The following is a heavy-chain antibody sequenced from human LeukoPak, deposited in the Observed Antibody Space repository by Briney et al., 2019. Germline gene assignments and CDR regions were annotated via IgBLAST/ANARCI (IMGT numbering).Heavy chain of an antibody. D-gene: IGHD1-26*01. Sequence: GGALRISSAASGFTVSSKYMTRVRRASGKGLNRVGLMKTKTKGYATADTASVKGRFTISRDESTNTAYLEMSSLKTDDTAVYYCTRDGGSYSHLDNWGQGTLVTVSS. CDR3: TRDGGSYSHLDN. CDR2: MKTKTKGYAT. V-gene: IGHV3-73*01. CDR1: GFTVSSKY. J-gene: IGHJ4*02.